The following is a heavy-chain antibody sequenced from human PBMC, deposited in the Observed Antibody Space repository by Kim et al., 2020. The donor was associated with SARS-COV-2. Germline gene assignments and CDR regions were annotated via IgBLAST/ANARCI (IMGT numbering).Heavy chain of an antibody. D-gene: IGHD1-26*01. V-gene: IGHV3-23*01. Sequence: GGSLRLSCAASGFTFSSYAMSWVRQAPGKGLEWVSAISGSGGSTYYADSVKGRFTISRDNSKNTLYLQMNSLRAEDTAVYYCAKDLVVWELLYWFDPWGQGTLVTVSS. CDR3: AKDLVVWELLYWFDP. CDR1: GFTFSSYA. CDR2: ISGSGGST. J-gene: IGHJ5*02.